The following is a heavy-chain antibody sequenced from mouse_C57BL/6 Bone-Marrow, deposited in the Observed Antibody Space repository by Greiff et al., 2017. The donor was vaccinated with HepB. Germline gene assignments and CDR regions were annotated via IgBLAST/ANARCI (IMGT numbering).Heavy chain of an antibody. Sequence: VQLQESGPELVKPGASVKISCKASGYAFSSSWMNWVKQRPGKGLEWIGRIYPGDGDTNYNGKFKGKATLTADKSSSTAYMQLSSLTSEDSAVCFCARQQRRLHFDYWGQGTTLTVSS. V-gene: IGHV1-82*01. CDR1: GYAFSSSW. CDR3: ARQQRRLHFDY. CDR2: IYPGDGDT. J-gene: IGHJ2*01. D-gene: IGHD3-2*02.